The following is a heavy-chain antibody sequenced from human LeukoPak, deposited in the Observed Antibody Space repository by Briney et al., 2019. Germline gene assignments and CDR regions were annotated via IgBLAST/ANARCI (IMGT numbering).Heavy chain of an antibody. CDR2: IKEDGSAK. CDR3: ARDHNDGYNFY. CDR1: GFTFSSYS. D-gene: IGHD3-22*01. Sequence: GGSLRLSCAASGFTFSSYSMNWVRQAPGKGLEWLANIKEDGSAKYYVDSVKGRFIISRDNAKNSLYLQMNSLTVEDTAVYFCARDHNDGYNFYWGQGAVVTVSS. J-gene: IGHJ4*02. V-gene: IGHV3-7*01.